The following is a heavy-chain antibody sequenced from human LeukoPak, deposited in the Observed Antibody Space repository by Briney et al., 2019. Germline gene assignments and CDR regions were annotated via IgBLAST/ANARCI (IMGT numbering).Heavy chain of an antibody. CDR2: IYHSGST. CDR1: GGSISSGGYS. Sequence: PSETLSLTCAVSGGSISSGGYSWSWIRQPLGKGLEWIGYIYHSGSTYYNPSLKSRVTISVDRSKNQFSLKLSSVTAADTAVYYCARGDYDFWSGLGGTRKNYYFDYWGQGALVTVSS. V-gene: IGHV4-30-2*01. J-gene: IGHJ4*02. CDR3: ARGDYDFWSGLGGTRKNYYFDY. D-gene: IGHD3-3*01.